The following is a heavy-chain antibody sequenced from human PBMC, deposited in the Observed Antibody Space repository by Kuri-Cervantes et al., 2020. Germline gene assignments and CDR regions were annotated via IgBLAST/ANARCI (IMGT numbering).Heavy chain of an antibody. J-gene: IGHJ4*02. CDR1: GYTFTSYG. CDR3: ATKTQKHYFDY. CDR2: INPNSGGT. Sequence: ASVKVSCKASGYTFTSYGISWVRQAPGQGLEWMGWINPNSGGTNYAQKFQGWVTMTRDTSISTAYMELSRLRSDDTAVYYCATKTQKHYFDYWGQGTLVTVSS. V-gene: IGHV1-2*04.